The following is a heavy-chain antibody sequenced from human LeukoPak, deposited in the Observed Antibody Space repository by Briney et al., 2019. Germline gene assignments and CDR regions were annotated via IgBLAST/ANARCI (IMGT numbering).Heavy chain of an antibody. V-gene: IGHV3-11*04. Sequence: GGSLRLSCAASGFTFSDYYMSWIRQAPGKGLEWVSYISSSSSTIYYADSVKGRFTISRDNAKNSLYLQMNSLRAEDTAVYYCARDFSAIFGVVIGFDYWGQGTLVTVSS. CDR3: ARDFSAIFGVVIGFDY. CDR1: GFTFSDYY. CDR2: ISSSSSTI. J-gene: IGHJ4*02. D-gene: IGHD3-3*01.